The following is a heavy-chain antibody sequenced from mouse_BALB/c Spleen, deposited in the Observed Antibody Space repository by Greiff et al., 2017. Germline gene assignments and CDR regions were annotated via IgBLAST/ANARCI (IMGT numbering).Heavy chain of an antibody. V-gene: IGHV14-1*02. CDR3: ASEYGNYLYYFDY. Sequence: EVQLQQSGAELVRPGALVKLSCKASGFNIKDYYMHWVKQRPEQGLEWIGWIDPENGNTIYDPKFQGKASITADTSSNTAYLQLSSLTSEDTAVYYCASEYGNYLYYFDYWGQGTTLTVSS. D-gene: IGHD2-10*02. J-gene: IGHJ2*01. CDR1: GFNIKDYY. CDR2: IDPENGNT.